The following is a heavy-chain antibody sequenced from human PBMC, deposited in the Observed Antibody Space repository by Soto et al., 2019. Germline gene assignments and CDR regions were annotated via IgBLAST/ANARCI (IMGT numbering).Heavy chain of an antibody. J-gene: IGHJ4*02. D-gene: IGHD3-22*01. CDR2: IIPIFGTA. CDR3: ARGWGYDSNDYYYAY. CDR1: GGTFSRHA. V-gene: IGHV1-69*01. Sequence: QVQLVQSGAEVRKPGSSVKVSCKASGGTFSRHAISWVPQAPGQGLEWMGGIIPIFGTANHAQKFQGRVTIIADESTSTVYSELSSLRSEDTAMYYCARGWGYDSNDYYYAYWGQGTLVIVSS.